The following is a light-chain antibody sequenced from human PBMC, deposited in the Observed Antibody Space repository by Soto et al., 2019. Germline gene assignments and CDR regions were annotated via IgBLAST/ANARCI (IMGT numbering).Light chain of an antibody. CDR1: SSDVGGYNY. CDR3: CSYAGSYTFYV. CDR2: DVS. V-gene: IGLV2-11*01. J-gene: IGLJ1*01. Sequence: QSALTQPRSVSGSPGQSVTISCTGNSSDVGGYNYVSWYQQHPGKAPKLMIYDVSKRPSGVPDRFSGSKSGNTASLTISGLQAKDEADYYCCSYAGSYTFYVFGTGTKLTVL.